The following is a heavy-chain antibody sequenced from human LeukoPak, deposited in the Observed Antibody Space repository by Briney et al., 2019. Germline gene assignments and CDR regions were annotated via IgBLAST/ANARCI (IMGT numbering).Heavy chain of an antibody. CDR1: GYSFTSYW. V-gene: IGHV5-51*01. J-gene: IGHJ4*02. CDR3: ARSGEDCSSASCCNLFDY. D-gene: IGHD2-2*01. CDR2: IYPGDSDT. Sequence: GESLKISCKGSGYSFTSYWIGWVRQMPGKGLEWMGIIYPGDSDTRYSPSFQGQVTISADKSISTAYLQWSSLKASDTAMYYCARSGEDCSSASCCNLFDYWGQGTLVTVSS.